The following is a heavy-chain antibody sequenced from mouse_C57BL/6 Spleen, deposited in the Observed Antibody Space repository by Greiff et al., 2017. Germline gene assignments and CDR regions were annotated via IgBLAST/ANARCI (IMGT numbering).Heavy chain of an antibody. CDR3: GRIDDYDVRAMDY. Sequence: QVTLKVSGPGILQPSQTLSLTCSFSGFSLSTFGMGVGWIRQPSGKGLEWLAHIWWDDDKYYHPALNSRPTISKDTSKNQVLLKIGNVYTAYTATYYCGRIDDYDVRAMDYWGQGTSVTVSS. D-gene: IGHD2-4*01. CDR2: IWWDDDK. CDR1: GFSLSTFGMG. V-gene: IGHV8-8*01. J-gene: IGHJ4*01.